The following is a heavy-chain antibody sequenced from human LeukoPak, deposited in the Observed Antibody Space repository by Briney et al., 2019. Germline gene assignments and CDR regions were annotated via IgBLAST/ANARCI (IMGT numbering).Heavy chain of an antibody. J-gene: IGHJ5*02. CDR2: INPNSGGT. CDR3: ARASGYCSSTSCYTVWFDP. Sequence: ASVKVSCKASGYTFTGYYMHWVRQASGQGLEWMGWINPNSGGTNYAQKFQGRVTMTRDTSISTAYMELSRLRSDDTAVYYCARASGYCSSTSCYTVWFDPWGQGTLVTVSS. D-gene: IGHD2-2*02. CDR1: GYTFTGYY. V-gene: IGHV1-2*02.